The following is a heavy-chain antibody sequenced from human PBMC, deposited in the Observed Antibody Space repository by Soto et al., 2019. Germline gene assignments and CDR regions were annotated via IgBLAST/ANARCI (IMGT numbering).Heavy chain of an antibody. CDR2: IYYSGST. D-gene: IGHD2-15*01. V-gene: IGHV4-59*01. CDR3: ARGYCGGGNCYSRTFDI. CDR1: GGSISSYY. J-gene: IGHJ3*02. Sequence: SETLSLTCTVSGGSISSYYWSWIRQPPGKGLEWIGYIYYSGSTNYNPSLNSRVTISVDTSKNLFSLKLSSVTAADTAVYYCARGYCGGGNCYSRTFDIWGQGTLVTVS.